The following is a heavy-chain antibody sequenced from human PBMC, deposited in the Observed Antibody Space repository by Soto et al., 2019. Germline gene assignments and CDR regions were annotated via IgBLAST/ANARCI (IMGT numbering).Heavy chain of an antibody. CDR2: ISSSGDTI. D-gene: IGHD3-10*01. V-gene: IGHV3-11*01. J-gene: IGHJ4*02. CDR3: ARESLLGYYGSGSYPDY. Sequence: GGSLRLSCAASGFIFSGYYMSWIRQAPGKGLEWVSYISSSGDTIYYADSVKGRFTISRDNAKNSLYLQMNSLRAEDTALYYCARESLLGYYGSGSYPDYWGQGTLVTVSS. CDR1: GFIFSGYY.